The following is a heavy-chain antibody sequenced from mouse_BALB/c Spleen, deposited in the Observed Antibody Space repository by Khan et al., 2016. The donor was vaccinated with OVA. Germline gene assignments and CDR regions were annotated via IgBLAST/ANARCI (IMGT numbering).Heavy chain of an antibody. CDR2: IWSDGST. D-gene: IGHD2-10*01. V-gene: IGHV2-6-1*01. CDR1: GFSLTNYG. Sequence: VELVESGPGLVAPSRSLSITCTISGFSLTNYGVHWVRQPPGKGLEWLVVIWSDGSTTYNSALKSRLTITKDNSKSQVFLKMTSLQTDDTAIYFCARQPYYHYNVMDYWGQGTSVTVSS. J-gene: IGHJ4*01. CDR3: ARQPYYHYNVMDY.